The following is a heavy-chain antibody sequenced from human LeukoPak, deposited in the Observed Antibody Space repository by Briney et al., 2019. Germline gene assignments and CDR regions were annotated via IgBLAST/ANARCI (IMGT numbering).Heavy chain of an antibody. V-gene: IGHV4-39*07. CDR3: AREYCSGGSCYSSNYYYMDV. Sequence: SETLSLTCTVSGGSISSSSYYWGWIRQPPGKGLEWIGSIYYSGSTYYNPSLKSRVTISVDTSKNQFSLKLSSVTAADTAVYYCAREYCSGGSCYSSNYYYMDVWGKGTTVTVSS. D-gene: IGHD2-15*01. J-gene: IGHJ6*03. CDR2: IYYSGST. CDR1: GGSISSSSYY.